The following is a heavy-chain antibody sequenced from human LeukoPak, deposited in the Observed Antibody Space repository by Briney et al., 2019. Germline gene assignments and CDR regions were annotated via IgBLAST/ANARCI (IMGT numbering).Heavy chain of an antibody. V-gene: IGHV3-30-3*01. D-gene: IGHD3-22*01. CDR2: ISYDGSNK. Sequence: PGRSLRLSCAASGFTFSSYAMHWVRQAPGKGLKWVAVISYDGSNKYYADSVKGRFTISRDNSKNTLYLQMNSLRAEDTAVYYCARDASYYDSSGYYVGAFDIWGQGTMVTVSS. CDR3: ARDASYYDSSGYYVGAFDI. CDR1: GFTFSSYA. J-gene: IGHJ3*02.